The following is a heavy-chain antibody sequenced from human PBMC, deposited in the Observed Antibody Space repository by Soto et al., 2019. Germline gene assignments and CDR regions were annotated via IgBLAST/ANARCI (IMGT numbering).Heavy chain of an antibody. V-gene: IGHV3-13*01. J-gene: IGHJ5*02. Sequence: PGGSLRLSCAAFXFTFSTYDMHWVRQGTGKGLEWVSAIRTTGDTYYAGSVKGRFTISRENAKNAFYLQMNSLSAGDTAVYYCARDRSRGWFDPWGRGTLVTVSS. D-gene: IGHD3-10*01. CDR3: ARDRSRGWFDP. CDR1: XFTFSTYD. CDR2: IRTTGDT.